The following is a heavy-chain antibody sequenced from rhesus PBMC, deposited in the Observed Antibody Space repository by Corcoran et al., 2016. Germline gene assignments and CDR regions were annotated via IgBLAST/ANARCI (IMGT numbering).Heavy chain of an antibody. J-gene: IGHJ6*01. V-gene: IGHV1-198*02. Sequence: QVQLVQSGAEVKKPGASVKVSCKASGFTLGSYAISWVRQAPGQGLVWMGVIIPLVGVPNYAEKCLGRVTITADTSTSTAYMKLSSLRSGDTAVYYCARGRVAAGLVYGLDSWGQGVVVTVSS. CDR1: GFTLGSYA. CDR2: IIPLVGVP. CDR3: ARGRVAAGLVYGLDS. D-gene: IGHD6-13*01.